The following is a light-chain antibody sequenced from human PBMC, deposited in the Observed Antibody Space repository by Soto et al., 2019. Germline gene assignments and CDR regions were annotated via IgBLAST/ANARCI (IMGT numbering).Light chain of an antibody. J-gene: IGKJ2*01. V-gene: IGKV3-15*01. CDR2: AAS. Sequence: ETVMTQSPATLSVSPGERATLSCRASQSISSYLAWYQQKPGQAPRLLIYAASTRATGIPARFSGSGSGTECSLTISSLQSEDFAVYYCQQYNNWPYTFGQGTKLEIK. CDR3: QQYNNWPYT. CDR1: QSISSY.